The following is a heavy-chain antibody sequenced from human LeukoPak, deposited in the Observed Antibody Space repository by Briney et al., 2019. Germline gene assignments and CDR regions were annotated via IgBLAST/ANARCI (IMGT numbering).Heavy chain of an antibody. CDR1: GYTFIKYG. CDR2: ISAYNGNT. J-gene: IGHJ3*02. V-gene: IGHV1-18*01. CDR3: AREFGSGSYYLDAFDI. D-gene: IGHD3-10*01. Sequence: ASVKVSCKASGYTFIKYGITWVRQAPGQGLEWMGWISAYNGNTNYAQKLQGRVTMTTDTSTSTAYMELRSLRSDDTAVFYCAREFGSGSYYLDAFDIWGQGTVVTVSS.